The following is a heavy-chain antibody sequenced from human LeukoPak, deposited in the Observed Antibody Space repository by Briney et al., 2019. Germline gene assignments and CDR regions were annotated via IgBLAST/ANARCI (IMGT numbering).Heavy chain of an antibody. CDR2: IYTSGST. J-gene: IGHJ3*02. V-gene: IGHV4-4*07. Sequence: PSETLSLTCTVSGGSISSYYWSWIRQPAGKGLEWIGRIYTSGSTNYNPSLKSRVTMSVDTSKNQFSLKLSSVTAADTAVYYCARLPIVVVPAAIRDAFDIWGQGTMVTVSS. CDR3: ARLPIVVVPAAIRDAFDI. CDR1: GGSISSYY. D-gene: IGHD2-2*02.